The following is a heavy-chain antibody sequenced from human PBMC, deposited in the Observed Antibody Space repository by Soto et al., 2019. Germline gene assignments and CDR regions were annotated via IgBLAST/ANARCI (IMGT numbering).Heavy chain of an antibody. CDR2: INAGNGNT. D-gene: IGHD2-2*01. CDR3: AREWCSSTSCYDYGMDV. J-gene: IGHJ6*02. CDR1: GYTFTSYA. Sequence: QVQLVQSGAEVKKPGASVKVSCKASGYTFTSYAMHWVRQAPGQRLEWMGWINAGNGNTKYSQKFQGRVTITRDTSASTAYMELSSLRSEDTAVYYCAREWCSSTSCYDYGMDVWGQGTTVTVSS. V-gene: IGHV1-3*01.